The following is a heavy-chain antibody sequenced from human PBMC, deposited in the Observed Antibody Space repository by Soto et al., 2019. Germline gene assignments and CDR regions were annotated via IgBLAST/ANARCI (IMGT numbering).Heavy chain of an antibody. CDR2: ISSSSSSTI. D-gene: IGHD1-26*01. Sequence: GGSLRLSCAASGFTFSSYSMNWVRQAPGKGLEWVSYISSSSSSTIYYADSVKGRFTISRDNAKNSLYLQMNSLRDEDTAVYYCARDHEWASGRYQYYYYYGMDVWGQGTTVPVSS. CDR3: ARDHEWASGRYQYYYYYGMDV. CDR1: GFTFSSYS. V-gene: IGHV3-48*02. J-gene: IGHJ6*02.